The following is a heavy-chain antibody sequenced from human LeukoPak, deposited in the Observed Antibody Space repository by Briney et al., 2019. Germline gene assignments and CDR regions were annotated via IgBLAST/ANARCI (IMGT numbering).Heavy chain of an antibody. CDR1: GHTFTSYD. Sequence: ASVKVSCKASGHTFTSYDINWVRQATGQGLEWMEWMNPNSGNTGYAQKFQGRVTITRNTSISTAYMELSSLRSEDTAVYYCARGEYCSSTSCYVAGTNWGQGTLVTVSS. CDR2: MNPNSGNT. CDR3: ARGEYCSSTSCYVAGTN. D-gene: IGHD2-2*01. J-gene: IGHJ4*02. V-gene: IGHV1-8*03.